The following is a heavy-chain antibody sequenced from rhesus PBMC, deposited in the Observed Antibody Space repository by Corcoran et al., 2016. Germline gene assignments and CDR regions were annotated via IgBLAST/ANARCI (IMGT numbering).Heavy chain of an antibody. V-gene: IGHV4S7*01. Sequence: QVQLQESGPGLVKPSETLSLTCAVSGGSISSGYGWSWIRQPPGKGLEWIGHIYGSMGSNYYNHSLKSRVTSSKDTSKNQFSLKRRSGTAADTAVYYCARNGGYSATSYYFDYWGQGVLVTVSS. CDR2: IYGSMGSN. CDR3: ARNGGYSATSYYFDY. CDR1: GGSISSGYG. D-gene: IGHD5-12*01. J-gene: IGHJ4*01.